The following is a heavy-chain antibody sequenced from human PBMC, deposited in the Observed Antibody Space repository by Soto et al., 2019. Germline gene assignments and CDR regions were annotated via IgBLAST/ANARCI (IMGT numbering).Heavy chain of an antibody. J-gene: IGHJ5*02. Sequence: GGSLRLSCAISGFSVSSNYLSWVRQAPGKGLEWVSGITTTGRNTYYAESVKGRFTISRDNSKNVVYLQMNSLRAEDTAVYYCARGAAAAGTDWFDAWAQGTLVTVSS. CDR1: GFSVSSNY. CDR2: TTTGRNT. D-gene: IGHD6-13*01. V-gene: IGHV3-53*01. CDR3: ARGAAAAGTDWFDA.